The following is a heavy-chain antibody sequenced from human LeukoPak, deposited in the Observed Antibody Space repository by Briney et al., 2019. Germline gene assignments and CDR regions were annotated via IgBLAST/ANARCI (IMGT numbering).Heavy chain of an antibody. CDR3: AREGSFVSTPPYYYYYYYMDV. D-gene: IGHD5/OR15-5a*01. V-gene: IGHV4-39*07. J-gene: IGHJ6*03. CDR2: IYYSGST. Sequence: SETLSLTCTVSGGSISSSSYYWGWIRQPPGKGLEWIGSIYYSGSTYYNPSLKSRVTISVDTSKNQFSLKLSSVTAADTAVYYCAREGSFVSTPPYYYYYYYMDVWGKGTTVTVSS. CDR1: GGSISSSSYY.